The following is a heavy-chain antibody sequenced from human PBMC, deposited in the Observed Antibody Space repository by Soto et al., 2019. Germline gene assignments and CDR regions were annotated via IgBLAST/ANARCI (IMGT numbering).Heavy chain of an antibody. V-gene: IGHV1-3*04. Sequence: ASVKVSCKASGYTFINYAIHWVRQAPGQGLEWMGWMNTGNGNIKYLQKFQGRVTITRDTSASTAYMDLSRLTSEDTAVYFCARDSGYNTGWSFDPWGQGTLVTVSS. CDR1: GYTFINYA. J-gene: IGHJ5*02. CDR3: ARDSGYNTGWSFDP. D-gene: IGHD6-19*01. CDR2: MNTGNGNI.